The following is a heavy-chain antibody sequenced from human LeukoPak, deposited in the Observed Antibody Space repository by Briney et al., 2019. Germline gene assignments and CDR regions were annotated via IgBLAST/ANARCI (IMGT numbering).Heavy chain of an antibody. CDR1: GDSISRYY. Sequence: SETLSLTCTVSGDSISRYYWSWIRQPPGKGLEWIGYIYYSGNIDQNPSLKSRVTISVDTSKNQLSLKLSSVTAADTAVYYCARGSGSTTVTPFDIWGQGTMVTVSS. CDR3: ARGSGSTTVTPFDI. CDR2: IYYSGNI. J-gene: IGHJ3*02. D-gene: IGHD4-17*01. V-gene: IGHV4-59*01.